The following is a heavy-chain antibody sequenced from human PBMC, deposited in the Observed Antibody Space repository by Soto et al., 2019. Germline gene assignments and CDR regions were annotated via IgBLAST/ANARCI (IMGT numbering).Heavy chain of an antibody. D-gene: IGHD3-22*01. CDR3: ARDPSMIVVVRPRLDY. V-gene: IGHV3-30-3*01. CDR1: GFTFSSYA. CDR2: ISYDGSNK. Sequence: GGSLRLSCAASGFTFSSYAMHWVRQAPGKGLEWVAVISYDGSNKYYADSVKGRFTISRDNSKNTLYLQMNSLRAEDTAVYYCARDPSMIVVVRPRLDYWGQGTLVTVSS. J-gene: IGHJ4*02.